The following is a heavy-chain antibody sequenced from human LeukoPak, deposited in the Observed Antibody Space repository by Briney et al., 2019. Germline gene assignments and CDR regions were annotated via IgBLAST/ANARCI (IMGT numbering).Heavy chain of an antibody. CDR2: IYGGGST. D-gene: IGHD3-10*01. CDR3: ASGGRYYYGSGSYYN. Sequence: GGSLRLSCAASGFTVSSNYVSWVRQAPGKGLEWVSVIYGGGSTYYADSVKGRFTISRDNSKNTLYLQMNSLRAEDTAVYYCASGGRYYYGSGSYYNWGQGTLVTVSS. V-gene: IGHV3-53*01. CDR1: GFTVSSNY. J-gene: IGHJ4*02.